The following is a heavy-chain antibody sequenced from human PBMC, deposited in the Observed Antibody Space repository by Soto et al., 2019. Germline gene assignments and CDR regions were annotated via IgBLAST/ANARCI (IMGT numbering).Heavy chain of an antibody. J-gene: IGHJ5*02. V-gene: IGHV3-21*01. Sequence: GGSLRLSCAASGFTFSSYSMNWVRQAPGKGLEWVSSISSSSSYIYYADSVKGRFTISRDNAKNSLYLQMNSLRAEDTAVYYCARDPPGQQLLNNWFDPWGQGTLVTVSS. D-gene: IGHD6-13*01. CDR3: ARDPPGQQLLNNWFDP. CDR1: GFTFSSYS. CDR2: ISSSSSYI.